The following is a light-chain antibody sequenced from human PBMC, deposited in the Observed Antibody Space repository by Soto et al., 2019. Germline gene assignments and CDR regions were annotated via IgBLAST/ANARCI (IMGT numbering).Light chain of an antibody. Sequence: QSVLTQPASVSGSRGQSITISCTGTSSDVGGYNYVSWYQQHPGKAPKLMIYDVSNRPSGVSNRFSGSKSGNTASLTISGLQAEDEADYYYSSYTSSSTLLYVFGTGTKVTVL. CDR1: SSDVGGYNY. CDR3: SSYTSSSTLLYV. CDR2: DVS. V-gene: IGLV2-14*01. J-gene: IGLJ1*01.